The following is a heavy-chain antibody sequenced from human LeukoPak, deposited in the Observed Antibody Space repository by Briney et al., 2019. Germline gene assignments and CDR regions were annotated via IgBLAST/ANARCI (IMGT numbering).Heavy chain of an antibody. CDR3: ARDHRDAYSDY. CDR2: IYYSGST. V-gene: IGHV4-59*01. Sequence: SETLSLTCTVSGGPISSYYWSWIRQPPGKGLEWIGYIYYSGSTNYNPSLKSRVTISVDTSKNQFSLKLSSVTAADTAVYYCARDHRDAYSDYWGQGTLVTVSS. CDR1: GGPISSYY. J-gene: IGHJ4*02. D-gene: IGHD5-24*01.